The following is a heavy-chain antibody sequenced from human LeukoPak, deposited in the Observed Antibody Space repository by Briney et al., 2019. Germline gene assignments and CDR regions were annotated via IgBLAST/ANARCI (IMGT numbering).Heavy chain of an antibody. V-gene: IGHV4-59*11. CDR2: ISNSGST. CDR1: GGSISSHY. Sequence: PSETLSLTCTVSGGSISSHYWTWIRQSPVKGLEWIGDISNSGSTSYNPSLKSRVTISIDTSKNQFSLKLSSVAAADTAVYYCGRDALVGYFSYYYMDVWGKGTTVTVSS. J-gene: IGHJ6*03. CDR3: GRDALVGYFSYYYMDV. D-gene: IGHD2-15*01.